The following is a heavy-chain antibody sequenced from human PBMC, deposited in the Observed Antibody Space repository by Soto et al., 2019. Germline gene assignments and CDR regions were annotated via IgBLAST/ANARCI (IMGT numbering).Heavy chain of an antibody. D-gene: IGHD3-10*01. CDR1: GFTFSNYG. CDR3: ANDSGKPHDPPLYNWFDP. V-gene: IGHV3-30*18. CDR2: ISYDGSHK. Sequence: QVQLVESGGGVVQPGRSLRLSCAASGFTFSNYGFHWVRQAPGKGLEWVAVISYDGSHKYYTDSVKGRFTISRDNSKNTVSLQMNNLRPDDTAVYYCANDSGKPHDPPLYNWFDPWGLGTLVTVSS. J-gene: IGHJ5*02.